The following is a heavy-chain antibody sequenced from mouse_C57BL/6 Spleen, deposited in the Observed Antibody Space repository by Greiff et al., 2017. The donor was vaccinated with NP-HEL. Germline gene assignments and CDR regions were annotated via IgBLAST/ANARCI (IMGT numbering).Heavy chain of an antibody. D-gene: IGHD1-1*01. Sequence: VQLQQSGPELVKPGASVKKSCKASGYNFTSYYIHWVKQRPGQGLEWIGWIYPGSGYAKYNEKFKGKATLTADTSSSTAYMQLSSLTSEDSAVYYCARPMSYYYGSTYQYYFDYWGQGTTLTVSS. CDR2: IYPGSGYA. CDR1: GYNFTSYY. V-gene: IGHV1-66*01. CDR3: ARPMSYYYGSTYQYYFDY. J-gene: IGHJ2*01.